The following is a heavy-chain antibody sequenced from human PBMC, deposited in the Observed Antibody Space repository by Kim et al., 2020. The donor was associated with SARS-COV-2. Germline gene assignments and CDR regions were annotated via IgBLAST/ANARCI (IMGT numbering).Heavy chain of an antibody. CDR1: GFTFSSYA. CDR2: IYSGGSNT. D-gene: IGHD1-26*01. J-gene: IGHJ6*02. Sequence: GGSLRLSCAASGFTFSSYAMSWVRQAPGKGLEWVSVIYSGGSNTYYADSVKGRFTISRDNSKNTLYLQMDSLRADDTAVYYCAKDGVTLLPPYFYGMDVWGQGTTVTVSS. V-gene: IGHV3-23*03. CDR3: AKDGVTLLPPYFYGMDV.